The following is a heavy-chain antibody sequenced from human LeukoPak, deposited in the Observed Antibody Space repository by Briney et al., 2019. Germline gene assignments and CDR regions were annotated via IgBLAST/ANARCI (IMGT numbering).Heavy chain of an antibody. CDR2: IYYSGST. CDR1: GGSISSYY. V-gene: IGHV4-59*01. D-gene: IGHD2-21*02. J-gene: IGHJ5*02. CDR3: ARAPYCGGDCFYWFDP. Sequence: SETLSLTCTVSGGSISSYYWSWIRQPPGKGLEWIGYIYYSGSTNYSPSLKSRVTISVDTSKNQFSLKLSSVTAADTAVYYCARAPYCGGDCFYWFDPWGQGTLVTVSS.